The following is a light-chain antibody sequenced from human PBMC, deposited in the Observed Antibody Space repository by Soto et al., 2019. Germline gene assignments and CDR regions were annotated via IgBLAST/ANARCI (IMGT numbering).Light chain of an antibody. CDR3: QQYDNLPLT. J-gene: IGKJ4*01. V-gene: IGKV1-33*01. Sequence: DIQMTQSPSPLSASVGDRVTITCQASQDIKNYLNWYQQKSGKAPKLLIYDASDLETGVPSRFSGSGSGTDFTFTINSLQPEDIATYYCQQYDNLPLTIGGGTKVDIK. CDR2: DAS. CDR1: QDIKNY.